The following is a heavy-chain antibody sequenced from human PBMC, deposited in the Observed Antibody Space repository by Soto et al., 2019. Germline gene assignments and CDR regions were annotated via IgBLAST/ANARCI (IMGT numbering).Heavy chain of an antibody. J-gene: IGHJ4*02. V-gene: IGHV4-59*01. D-gene: IGHD2-21*01. CDR2: IYYSGST. Sequence: SDTLSLTCTVSGGSISSYYWSWIRQPPGKGLEWIGYIYYSGSTNYNPSLKSRVTISVDTSKNQFSLKLSSVTAADTAVYYCARARGGAYYFDYWGQGTLVTVSS. CDR3: ARARGGAYYFDY. CDR1: GGSISSYY.